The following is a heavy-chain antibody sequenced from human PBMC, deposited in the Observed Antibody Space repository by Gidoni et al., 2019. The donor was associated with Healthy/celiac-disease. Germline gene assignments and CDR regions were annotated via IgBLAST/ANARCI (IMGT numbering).Heavy chain of an antibody. CDR3: ARGRYSSSWYFDY. J-gene: IGHJ4*02. V-gene: IGHV3-33*01. CDR2: IWYDGSNK. Sequence: QVQLVESGGGVVQPGRSLRRSCAASGFTFSSYGMHWVRQAPGKGLEWVAVIWYDGSNKYYADSVKGRFTISRDNSKNTLYLQMNSLRAEDTAVYYCARGRYSSSWYFDYWGQGTLVTVSS. CDR1: GFTFSSYG. D-gene: IGHD6-13*01.